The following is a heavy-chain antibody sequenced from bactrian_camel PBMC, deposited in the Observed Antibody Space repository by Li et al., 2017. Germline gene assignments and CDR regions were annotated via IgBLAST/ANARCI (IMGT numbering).Heavy chain of an antibody. CDR1: GLTHCSHD. CDR2: YDSNGDT. J-gene: IGHJ4*01. V-gene: IGHV3S55*01. D-gene: IGHD2*01. Sequence: HVQLVESGGASVQAGGSLRLSCAASGLTHCSHDMNWYRQVSGREREFVSVYDSNGDTSYADSVKGRFTISRDYAKNTVYLQMNGLTPEDTAMYYCARERTTFRRCRSGNYVFGQGTQVTVS.